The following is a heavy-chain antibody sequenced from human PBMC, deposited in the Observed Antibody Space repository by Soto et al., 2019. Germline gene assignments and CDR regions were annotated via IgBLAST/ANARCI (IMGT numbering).Heavy chain of an antibody. J-gene: IGHJ6*02. CDR2: IIPIFGTA. CDR3: ARSTPPYSSSHYGMDV. V-gene: IGHV1-69*01. D-gene: IGHD6-13*01. Sequence: QVQLVQSGAEVKKPGSSVKVSCKASGGTFSSYAISWVRQAPGQGLEWMGGIIPIFGTANYAQKFQGRVTITADEATSTAYMELSSLRSEDTAVYYCARSTPPYSSSHYGMDVWGQGTTVTVSS. CDR1: GGTFSSYA.